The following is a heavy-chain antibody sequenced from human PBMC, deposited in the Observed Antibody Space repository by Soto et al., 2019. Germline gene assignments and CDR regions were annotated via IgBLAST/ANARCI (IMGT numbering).Heavy chain of an antibody. D-gene: IGHD5-18*01. J-gene: IGHJ5*02. CDR1: GGSISSGDYY. CDR2: IFFSGRT. CDR3: ARLGDTAIISSRFDP. Sequence: PSETLSLTCTVSGGSISSGDYYWSWIRQPPGKGLEWIGYIFFSGRTYYNPSLKSRVTISVDTSKNQFSLNLSSVTAADTAVYYCARLGDTAIISSRFDPWGQGTRVTVSS. V-gene: IGHV4-30-4*01.